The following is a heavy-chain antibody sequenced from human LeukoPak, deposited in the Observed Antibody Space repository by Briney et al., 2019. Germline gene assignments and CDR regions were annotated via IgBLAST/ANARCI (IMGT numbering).Heavy chain of an antibody. J-gene: IGHJ5*02. Sequence: PSETLSLTCTVSGGSISSYYWSWIRQPAGKGLEWIGRIHTTGDTNYNPSLKSRVTMSIDTSGNQFFLRLTSVTAADTAVYYCASGHNRGWYWFDPWGQGTLVTVSS. V-gene: IGHV4-4*07. CDR1: GGSISSYY. D-gene: IGHD6-19*01. CDR2: IHTTGDT. CDR3: ASGHNRGWYWFDP.